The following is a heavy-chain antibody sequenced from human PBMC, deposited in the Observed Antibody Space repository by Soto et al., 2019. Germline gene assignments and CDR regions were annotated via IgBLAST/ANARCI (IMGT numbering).Heavy chain of an antibody. CDR2: IYWNDDK. CDR1: GFSLSSAGAG. V-gene: IGHV2-5*01. D-gene: IGHD4-17*01. Sequence: QITLKESGPTLVKPTQTLTLTCTFSGFSLSSAGAGVGWIRQPPGKGLEWLAVIYWNDDKRYSPSLKSRLTITKDTSKYQVVLLMTNMDPVDTATYYCAHRGYGDYPRDNWFDPWGQGALVTVSS. J-gene: IGHJ5*02. CDR3: AHRGYGDYPRDNWFDP.